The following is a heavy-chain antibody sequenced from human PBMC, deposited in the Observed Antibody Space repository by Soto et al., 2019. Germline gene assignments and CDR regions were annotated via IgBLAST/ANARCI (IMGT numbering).Heavy chain of an antibody. CDR3: AKKMGAYDSSGSAYAAFDI. V-gene: IGHV3-30*18. Sequence: QVQLVESGGGVVQPGRSLRLSCAASGFTFSSYGMDWVRQAPGEGLEWVAVISYDGSNKYYADSVKGRFTISRDNSKNTLYLQMNSLRAEDTAVYYCAKKMGAYDSSGSAYAAFDIWGQGTMVTVSS. CDR2: ISYDGSNK. J-gene: IGHJ3*02. CDR1: GFTFSSYG. D-gene: IGHD3-22*01.